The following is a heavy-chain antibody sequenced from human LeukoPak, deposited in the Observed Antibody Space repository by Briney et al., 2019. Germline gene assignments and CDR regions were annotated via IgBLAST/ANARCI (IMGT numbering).Heavy chain of an antibody. CDR1: GGSISSSSYY. Sequence: PSETLSLTCTVSGGSISSSSYYWGWIRQPPGKGLEWIGSIYYSGSTYYNPSLKSRVTISVDTSKNQFSLKLSSVTAADTAVYYCARLSNWYGVYWGQGTLVTVSS. CDR3: ARLSNWYGVY. CDR2: IYYSGST. D-gene: IGHD6-13*01. J-gene: IGHJ4*02. V-gene: IGHV4-39*01.